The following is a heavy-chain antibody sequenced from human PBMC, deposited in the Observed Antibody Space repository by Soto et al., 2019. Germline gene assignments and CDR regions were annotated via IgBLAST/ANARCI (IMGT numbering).Heavy chain of an antibody. V-gene: IGHV1-46*01. CDR1: GNTFTNYY. D-gene: IGHD2-21*02. Sequence: QVQLMQSGAEVKKPGASVKVSCKASGNTFTNYYIHWVRQAPGQGLEWMGTINPSGGHTTYAQKFQGRVTMTRKTTTSTLYMELTSLRSEDTAVYYCARGGHVVVVTAAFDYWGQGTLVTVSS. CDR2: INPSGGHT. CDR3: ARGGHVVVVTAAFDY. J-gene: IGHJ4*02.